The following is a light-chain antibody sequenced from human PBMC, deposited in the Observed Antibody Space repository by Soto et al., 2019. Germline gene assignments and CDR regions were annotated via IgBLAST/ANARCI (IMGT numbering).Light chain of an antibody. Sequence: SYELTQPPSVSVSPGQTARITCSGAALPKKYAYWYQQKSGQAPVLVIYEDSKRPSGIPERFSGSSSGTMATLTISGAQVEDEADYYCYSTDSSGNLPWVFGGGTKLTVL. CDR3: YSTDSSGNLPWV. J-gene: IGLJ3*02. V-gene: IGLV3-10*01. CDR1: ALPKKY. CDR2: EDS.